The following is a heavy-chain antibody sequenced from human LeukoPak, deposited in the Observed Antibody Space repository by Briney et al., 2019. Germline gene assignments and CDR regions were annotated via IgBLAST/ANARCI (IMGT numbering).Heavy chain of an antibody. Sequence: NSSETLSLTCTVSGGSTSTYYWSWIRQPPGKGLEWIGEINHSGSTNYNPSLKSRVTTSVDPSKNQVSLKLTSVTAADTAVYYCARVNYFDSGGYYWWFDPWGQGTLVTVSS. CDR1: GGSTSTYY. CDR2: INHSGST. CDR3: ARVNYFDSGGYYWWFDP. D-gene: IGHD3-22*01. V-gene: IGHV4-34*01. J-gene: IGHJ5*02.